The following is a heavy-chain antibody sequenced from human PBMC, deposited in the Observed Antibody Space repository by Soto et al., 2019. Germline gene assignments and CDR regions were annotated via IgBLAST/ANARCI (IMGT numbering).Heavy chain of an antibody. CDR3: ARGLRNYDFWSGYYSEYYYGMDV. Sequence: ASVKVSCKASGYTFTGYYMHWVRQAPGQGLEWMGWINPNSGGTNYAQKFQGWVTMTRDTSISTAYMELGRLRSDDTAVYYCARGLRNYDFWSGYYSEYYYGMDVWGQGTTVTVSS. J-gene: IGHJ6*02. D-gene: IGHD3-3*01. CDR2: INPNSGGT. CDR1: GYTFTGYY. V-gene: IGHV1-2*04.